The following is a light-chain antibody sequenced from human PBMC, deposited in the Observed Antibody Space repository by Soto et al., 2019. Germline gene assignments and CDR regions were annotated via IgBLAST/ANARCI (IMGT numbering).Light chain of an antibody. CDR2: DVS. CDR3: CSYTSSSISYV. CDR1: SSDFGGYNY. V-gene: IGLV2-14*01. J-gene: IGLJ1*01. Sequence: QSVLTQPASVSGSPGQSITISRTGTSSDFGGYNYVSWYQQHPGKAPQLMIYDVSNRPSGVSNRFSGSKSGNTASLTISGLQAQDEADYYCCSYTSSSISYVFGTGTKVTVL.